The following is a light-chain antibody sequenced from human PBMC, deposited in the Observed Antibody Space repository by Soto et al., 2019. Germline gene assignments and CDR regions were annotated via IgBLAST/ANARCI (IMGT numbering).Light chain of an antibody. CDR3: KHYTSYSEA. J-gene: IGKJ1*01. CDR2: KAS. V-gene: IGKV1-5*03. Sequence: DIQMTQSPSHLSGSVGDRLTSTCRASQTISSWLALYQQKPGKAPKRLIYKASNLKSGVPSRFSGSGSGTEFTLIISSLQPDDFATYYCKHYTSYSEAFGQGTKVDIK. CDR1: QTISSW.